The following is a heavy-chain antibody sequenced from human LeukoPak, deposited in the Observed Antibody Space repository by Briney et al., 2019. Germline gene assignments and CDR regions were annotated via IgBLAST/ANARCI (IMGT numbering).Heavy chain of an antibody. V-gene: IGHV3-23*01. D-gene: IGHD4/OR15-4a*01. CDR1: GFSFSSYA. J-gene: IGHJ4*02. CDR2: MSSSDDGR. CDR3: ARDVDYANPRHDY. Sequence: GGSLRLSCATSGFSFSSYAMSWVRQAPGKGLEWVSAMSSSDDGRYYAASVRGRFTISRDTSRSTLYLQMNSLRVEDTAVYYCARDVDYANPRHDYWGQGTLVTVSS.